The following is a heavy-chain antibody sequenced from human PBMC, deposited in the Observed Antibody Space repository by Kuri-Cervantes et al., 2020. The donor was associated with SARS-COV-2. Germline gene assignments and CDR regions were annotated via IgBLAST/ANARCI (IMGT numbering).Heavy chain of an antibody. CDR2: MNPNSGYT. J-gene: IGHJ4*02. Sequence: ASVKVSCKTSGYTFTSYDITWVRPATGQGLEWMGWMNPNSGYTGYAQKFQGRVTLTRNTSISTAYMELNSLTSEDTAVYYCATEVGDYWGQGTLVTVSS. D-gene: IGHD1-26*01. CDR3: ATEVGDY. CDR1: GYTFTSYD. V-gene: IGHV1-8*03.